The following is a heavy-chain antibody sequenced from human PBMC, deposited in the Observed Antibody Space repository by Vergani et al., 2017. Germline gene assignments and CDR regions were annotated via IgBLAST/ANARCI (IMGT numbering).Heavy chain of an antibody. CDR1: GFTFSSYA. D-gene: IGHD2-15*01. J-gene: IGHJ3*02. Sequence: QVQLVESGGGVVQPGRSLRLSCAASGFTFSSYAMHWVRQAPGKGLEWVAVITYDGSNKYYADSVKGRFTISRDNSKNTLYLQMNSLRAEDMAVYYCARDRGYCSGGSCFGAFDIWGQGTMVTVSS. V-gene: IGHV3-30-3*01. CDR2: ITYDGSNK. CDR3: ARDRGYCSGGSCFGAFDI.